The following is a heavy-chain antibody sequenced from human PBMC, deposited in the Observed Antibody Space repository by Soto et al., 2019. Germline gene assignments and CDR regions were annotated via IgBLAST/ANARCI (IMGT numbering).Heavy chain of an antibody. Sequence: PSESLSLTCTVSGYSISSGCYSCSWIRPHPGKGLQWIANIYYTETSYYNPSLRSRVTVSVDTSKNQFSLKLSFVTAADTAVYYCARSSHDLGQYDYWGQGTLVTVSS. CDR1: GYSISSGCYS. CDR3: ARSSHDLGQYDY. D-gene: IGHD1-1*01. CDR2: IYYTETS. V-gene: IGHV4-39*01. J-gene: IGHJ4*02.